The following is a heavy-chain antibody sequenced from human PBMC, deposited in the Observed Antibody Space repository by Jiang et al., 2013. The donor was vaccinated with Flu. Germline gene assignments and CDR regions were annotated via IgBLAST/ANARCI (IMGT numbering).Heavy chain of an antibody. V-gene: IGHV1-3*01. CDR2: IDADNRNT. CDR1: GYTFSNYA. CDR3: AKPQGNDYGDYVLNYYYYAMDV. J-gene: IGHJ6*02. Sequence: SGAEVKKPGASVKVSCKASGYTFSNYAMHWVRQAPGQRLGWMGWIDADNRNTKYSQKFQGRVTFTRDTSASTAYMELSSLKSDDTAVYYCAKPQGNDYGDYVLNYYYYAMDVWGQGTTVTVSS. D-gene: IGHD4-17*01.